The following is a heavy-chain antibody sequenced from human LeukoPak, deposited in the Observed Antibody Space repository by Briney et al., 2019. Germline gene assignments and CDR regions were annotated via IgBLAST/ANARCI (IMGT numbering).Heavy chain of an antibody. V-gene: IGHV3-21*01. J-gene: IGHJ2*01. CDR3: VRDSPSGFFDP. D-gene: IGHD6-19*01. Sequence: SVKGRFTISRDNAKNSLYLQMDSLRAEDTAVYYCVRDSPSGFFDPWGRGTLVTVSS.